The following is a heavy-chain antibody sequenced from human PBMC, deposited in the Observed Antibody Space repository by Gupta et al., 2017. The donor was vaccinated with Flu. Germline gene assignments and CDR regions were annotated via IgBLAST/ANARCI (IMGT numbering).Heavy chain of an antibody. CDR2: ISSSSSYT. CDR3: ARGRRYSGYYYAGAGYFDY. Sequence: QVQLVESGGGLVKPGGSLRLSCAASGFTFSDYYMSWIRQAPGKGLEWVSYISSSSSYTNYADSVKGRFTISRDNAKHSLYLQMNSLRAEDTAVYYCARGRRYSGYYYAGAGYFDYWGQGTLVTVSS. D-gene: IGHD3-22*01. V-gene: IGHV3-11*05. CDR1: GFTFSDYY. J-gene: IGHJ4*02.